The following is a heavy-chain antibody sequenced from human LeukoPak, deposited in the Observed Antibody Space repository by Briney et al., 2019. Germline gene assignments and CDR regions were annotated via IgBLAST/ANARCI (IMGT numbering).Heavy chain of an antibody. J-gene: IGHJ4*02. CDR2: SYTSGST. Sequence: SQTLSLTCTVSGGSISSGSYYWSWIRQPAGKGLEWIGRSYTSGSTNYNPSLKSRVTISVDTSKNQFSLKLSSVTAADTAVYYCARLSMVRGVKDYWGQGTLVTVSS. CDR3: ARLSMVRGVKDY. V-gene: IGHV4-61*02. CDR1: GGSISSGSYY. D-gene: IGHD3-10*01.